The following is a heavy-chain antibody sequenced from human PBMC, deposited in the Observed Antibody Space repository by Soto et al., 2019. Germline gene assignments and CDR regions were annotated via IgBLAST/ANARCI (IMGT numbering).Heavy chain of an antibody. CDR1: GFTFSSYG. Sequence: QVQLGESGGGVVQPGRSLRLSCAASGFTFSSYGMHWVRQAPGKGLAWVAVISYDGSNKYYADSVKGRFTISRDNSKNTLYLQMNSLRAEDTAVYYCASRIAAAGLDHWGQGNLVTVSS. V-gene: IGHV3-30*03. CDR2: ISYDGSNK. CDR3: ASRIAAAGLDH. J-gene: IGHJ4*02. D-gene: IGHD6-13*01.